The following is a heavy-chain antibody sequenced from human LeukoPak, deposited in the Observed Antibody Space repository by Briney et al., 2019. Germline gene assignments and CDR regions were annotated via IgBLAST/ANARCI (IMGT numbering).Heavy chain of an antibody. CDR1: GGSISSYY. CDR3: LYWFDP. Sequence: SETLSLTCTVSGGSISSYYWSWIRQPPGKGLEWIGYIYYSGSTNYNPSLKSRVTISVDTSKNQFSLKLSSVTAADTAVYYCLYWFDPWGQGTLVTVSS. J-gene: IGHJ5*02. CDR2: IYYSGST. V-gene: IGHV4-59*12.